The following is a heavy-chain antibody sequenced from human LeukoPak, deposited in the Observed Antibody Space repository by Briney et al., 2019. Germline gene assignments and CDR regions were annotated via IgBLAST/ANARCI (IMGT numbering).Heavy chain of an antibody. CDR1: GFTFSSYA. CDR3: AKEPFLEWLPPLFDY. V-gene: IGHV3-23*01. J-gene: IGHJ4*02. CDR2: ISGSGGST. Sequence: PGGSLRLSCAASGFTFSSYAMSWVHQAPGKGLEWVSAISGSGGSTYYADSVKGRFTISRDNSKNTLYLQMNSLRAEDTAVYYCAKEPFLEWLPPLFDYWGQGTLVTVSS. D-gene: IGHD3-3*01.